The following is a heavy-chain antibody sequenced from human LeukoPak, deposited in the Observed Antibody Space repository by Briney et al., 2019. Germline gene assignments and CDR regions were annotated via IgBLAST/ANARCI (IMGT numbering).Heavy chain of an antibody. CDR1: GFIVSSNY. CDR2: IYSDANT. CDR3: VTHNWND. D-gene: IGHD1-20*01. V-gene: IGHV3-66*04. J-gene: IGHJ4*02. Sequence: GGSLRLSCADSGFIVSSNYMSWVRQAPGKGLEWVSVIYSDANTYYADSVKGRFTISRDNSKNTLYFQMNSLRVEDTAVYYCVTHNWNDWGQGTLVTVSS.